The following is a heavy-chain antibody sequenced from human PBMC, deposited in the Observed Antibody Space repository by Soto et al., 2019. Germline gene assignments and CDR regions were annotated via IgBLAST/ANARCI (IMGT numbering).Heavy chain of an antibody. Sequence: EVQLLESGGGLAQPGGSLRLSCVGTGFTFSNHAMTWVRRAAGKGLEWVSAISDAGERTNYADSVRGRFTVSRDNSKNTLYLEMNTLRAEDTAVYYCAKDYSSVWSRGIDVWGQGTLVTVSS. D-gene: IGHD6-19*01. CDR2: ISDAGERT. V-gene: IGHV3-23*01. J-gene: IGHJ4*02. CDR1: GFTFSNHA. CDR3: AKDYSSVWSRGIDV.